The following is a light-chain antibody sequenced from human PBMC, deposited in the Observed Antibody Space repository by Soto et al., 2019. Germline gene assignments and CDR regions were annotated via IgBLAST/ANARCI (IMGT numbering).Light chain of an antibody. Sequence: DIQITQSPSTLSAFVGDRFTITCRASQSISSWLAWYQQKPLKAPKLLIYKASSLESAVPSSFSGSGSGTEFTLTISSLQPDDFATYYCQQYNSYSTWTFGQGTKVDIK. CDR1: QSISSW. CDR2: KAS. J-gene: IGKJ1*01. V-gene: IGKV1-5*03. CDR3: QQYNSYSTWT.